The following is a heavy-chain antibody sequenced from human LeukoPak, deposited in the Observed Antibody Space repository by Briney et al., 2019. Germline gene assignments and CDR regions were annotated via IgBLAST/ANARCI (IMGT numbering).Heavy chain of an antibody. CDR3: ASTRRAAVAGRFDY. V-gene: IGHV4-4*09. J-gene: IGHJ4*02. CDR2: IYHSGNT. Sequence: PSETLSLTCNVSGASMSSNYWSWIRQPPGKGLEWIGYIYHSGNTNYSPSLESRVTMSVDESKNQFSLRVHFVSAADTAVYYCASTRRAAVAGRFDYWGQGTLVTVSS. CDR1: GASMSSNY. D-gene: IGHD6-19*01.